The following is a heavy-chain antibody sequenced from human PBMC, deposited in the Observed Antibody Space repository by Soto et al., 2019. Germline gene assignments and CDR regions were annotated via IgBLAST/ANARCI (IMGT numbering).Heavy chain of an antibody. CDR2: INHSGST. V-gene: IGHV4-34*01. Sequence: SETLSLTCAVYGGSFSGYCWSWIRQPPGKGLEWIGEINHSGSTNYNPSLKSRVTISVDTSKSQFSLKLSSVTAADTAVYYCARGRKYYDFWSGYSHLRYYFNYWGHGTLVTVSS. CDR1: GGSFSGYC. J-gene: IGHJ4*01. D-gene: IGHD3-3*01. CDR3: ARGRKYYDFWSGYSHLRYYFNY.